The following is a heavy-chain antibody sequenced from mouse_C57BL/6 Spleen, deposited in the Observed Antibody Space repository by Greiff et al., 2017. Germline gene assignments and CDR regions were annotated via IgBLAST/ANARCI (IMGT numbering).Heavy chain of an antibody. CDR2: INPYNGGT. V-gene: IGHV1-19*01. D-gene: IGHD1-1*01. J-gene: IGHJ4*01. CDR3: ETYGSSYGAMDY. CDR1: GYTFTDYY. Sequence: EVQLQESGPVLVKPGASVKMSCKASGYTFTDYYMNWVKQIHGKSLEWIGVINPYNGGTSYNQKFKGKATLTVDKSSSTAYMELNSLTSEDSAVYYCETYGSSYGAMDYWGQGTSVTVSS.